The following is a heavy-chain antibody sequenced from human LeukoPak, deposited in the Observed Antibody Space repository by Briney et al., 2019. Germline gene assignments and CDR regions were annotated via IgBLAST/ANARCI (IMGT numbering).Heavy chain of an antibody. CDR2: ISWNSGSI. D-gene: IGHD6-13*01. CDR1: GFTFDDYA. J-gene: IGHJ4*02. V-gene: IGHV3-9*01. Sequence: PGGSLRLSCAASGFTFDDYAMHWVRQAPGKGLEWVSGISWNSGSIGYADSVKGRFTISRDDAKNSLYLQMNSLRAEDTALYYCAKDMGAGGSSWYYFDYWGQGTLSPSPQ. CDR3: AKDMGAGGSSWYYFDY.